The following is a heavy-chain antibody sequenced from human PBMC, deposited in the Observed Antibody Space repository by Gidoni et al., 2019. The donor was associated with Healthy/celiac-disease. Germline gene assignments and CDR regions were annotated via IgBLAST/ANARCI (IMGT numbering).Heavy chain of an antibody. CDR1: GGSISSGGSY. V-gene: IGHV4-30-4*01. J-gene: IGHJ4*02. D-gene: IGHD7-27*01. Sequence: QVQLQESGPGLVKSSQTLSLTCAVSGGSISSGGSYWSWIRQPPGKGLEWIGYIYYSGSTYYNPSLKSRVTISVDTPKNQFSLKLSSVTAADTAVYYCARARWGNFDYWGQGTLVTVSS. CDR3: ARARWGNFDY. CDR2: IYYSGST.